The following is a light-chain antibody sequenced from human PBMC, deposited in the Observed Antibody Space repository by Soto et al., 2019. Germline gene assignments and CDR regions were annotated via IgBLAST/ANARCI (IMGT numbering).Light chain of an antibody. CDR3: AAWDDSLSGVV. J-gene: IGLJ2*01. CDR2: GNT. CDR1: SSNIGSTYD. Sequence: QSVLTQPPSVSGAPGQRVTISCTGSSSNIGSTYDVQWYQQLPGTAPKLLIHGNTDRPSGVPDRFSGSKSGTSASLAITGLRSEDEADYYCAAWDDSLSGVVFGGGTKVTVL. V-gene: IGLV1-40*01.